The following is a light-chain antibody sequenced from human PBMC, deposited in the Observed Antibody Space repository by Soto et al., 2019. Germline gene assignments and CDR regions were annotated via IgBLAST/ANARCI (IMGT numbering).Light chain of an antibody. V-gene: IGKV1-9*01. J-gene: IGKJ2*01. CDR1: QGISSF. CDR2: AAS. Sequence: DIQLTQSPSFLSASVGDRVTITCRASQGISSFLAWYQQKPGGTPKLLIYAASTLQSGVPSRFSVSVSVTDLTLTITSLQPEDFATYYCQQLHTFPYTVGQGTKLEIK. CDR3: QQLHTFPYT.